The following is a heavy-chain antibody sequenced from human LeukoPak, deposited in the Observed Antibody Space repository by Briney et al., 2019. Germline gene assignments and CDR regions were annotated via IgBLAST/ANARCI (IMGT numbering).Heavy chain of an antibody. Sequence: GRSLRLSCAASGFTFSSYELNWVRQSPGKGLEWISYISSSGSTLYYADSVKGRFTISRDDAKNSLYLQMNSLRGDDTAMYYCAGERGGYGFYWGQGTLVTVSS. J-gene: IGHJ4*02. CDR3: AGERGGYGFY. CDR2: ISSSGSTL. CDR1: GFTFSSYE. D-gene: IGHD5-12*01. V-gene: IGHV3-48*03.